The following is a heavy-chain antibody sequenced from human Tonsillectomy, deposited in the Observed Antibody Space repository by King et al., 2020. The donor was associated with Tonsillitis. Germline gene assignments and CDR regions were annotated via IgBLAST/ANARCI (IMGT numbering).Heavy chain of an antibody. CDR3: ARDLSPITMVRGLFFAAFDI. CDR1: GFTFSRYW. J-gene: IGHJ3*02. D-gene: IGHD3-10*01. V-gene: IGHV3-7*01. Sequence: VQLVESGGGLVQPGGSLRLSCAASGFTFSRYWMTWLRQAPGKGREGVANIKQDESQKHYVDSVEGRFTIHRDNAKNSLHLQINSLRAEDAAVYYCARDLSPITMVRGLFFAAFDIWGQGTVVT. CDR2: IKQDESQK.